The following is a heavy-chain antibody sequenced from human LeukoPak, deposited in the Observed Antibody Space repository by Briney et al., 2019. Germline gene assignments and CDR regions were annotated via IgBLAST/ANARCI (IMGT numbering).Heavy chain of an antibody. CDR2: ISTSSIYI. CDR3: ARDNYDSSGPYYFDY. V-gene: IGHV3-21*01. CDR1: GFTFSSNS. Sequence: PGGSLRLSCAASGFTFSSNSMNWVRQAPGKGLEWVSSISTSSIYIYYADSVKGRFTISRDNARNSLYLQMNSLRAEDTAVYYCARDNYDSSGPYYFDYWGQGTLVTVSS. D-gene: IGHD3-22*01. J-gene: IGHJ4*02.